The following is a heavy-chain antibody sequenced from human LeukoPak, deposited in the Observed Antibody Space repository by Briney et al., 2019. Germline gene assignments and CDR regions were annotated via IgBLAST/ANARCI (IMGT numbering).Heavy chain of an antibody. CDR2: ISSSSSTI. J-gene: IGHJ4*02. Sequence: GGSLRLSCAASGVTFSSYEMNWVRQAPGKGLEWVSYISSSSSTIYYADSVKGRFTISRDNAKNSLYLQMNSLRAKDTAVYYCARDGPAYYFDYWGQGTLVTVSS. V-gene: IGHV3-48*01. CDR1: GVTFSSYE. CDR3: ARDGPAYYFDY.